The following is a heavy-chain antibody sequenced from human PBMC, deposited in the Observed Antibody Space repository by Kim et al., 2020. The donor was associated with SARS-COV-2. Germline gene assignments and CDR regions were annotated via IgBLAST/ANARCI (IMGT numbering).Heavy chain of an antibody. CDR1: GFTFSSYG. D-gene: IGHD3-22*01. Sequence: GGSLRLSCAASGFTFSSYGMHWVRQAPGKGLEWVAVISYDGSNKYYADSVKGRFTISRDNSKNTLYLQMNSLRAEDTAVYYCAKDTYYYDSSGQDYYYYYMDVWGKGTTVTVSS. CDR3: AKDTYYYDSSGQDYYYYYMDV. V-gene: IGHV3-30*18. CDR2: ISYDGSNK. J-gene: IGHJ6*03.